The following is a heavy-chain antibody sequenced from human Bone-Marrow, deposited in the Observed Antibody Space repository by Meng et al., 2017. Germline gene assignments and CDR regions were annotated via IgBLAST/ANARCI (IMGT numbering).Heavy chain of an antibody. J-gene: IGHJ4*02. CDR1: GGTFRNCW. D-gene: IGHD3-9*01. V-gene: IGHV3-15*01. Sequence: LVVSGGGLVKPGWSLRLSFVASGGTFRNCWMTWVRQAPGKGLAWVGRIKSKFDGVTTDFATPMKGRFTISRDDSKSTLYRQISGLRIDHTGVYYCTWDDKAVSDYWGQRTLVTVSS. CDR2: IKSKFDGVTT. CDR3: TWDDKAVSDY.